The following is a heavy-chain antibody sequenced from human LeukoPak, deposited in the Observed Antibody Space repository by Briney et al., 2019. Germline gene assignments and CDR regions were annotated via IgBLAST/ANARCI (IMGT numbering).Heavy chain of an antibody. J-gene: IGHJ4*02. CDR3: ARDCWATYYYDSSGYCPFDY. CDR1: GFTFSSYS. V-gene: IGHV3-21*01. Sequence: GGSLRLSCAASGFTFSSYSMKWVRQASGKGLEWVSSISSSSSYIYYADSVKGRFTISRDNAKNSLYLQMNSLRAEDTAVYYCARDCWATYYYDSSGYCPFDYWGQGTLVTVSS. D-gene: IGHD3-22*01. CDR2: ISSSSSYI.